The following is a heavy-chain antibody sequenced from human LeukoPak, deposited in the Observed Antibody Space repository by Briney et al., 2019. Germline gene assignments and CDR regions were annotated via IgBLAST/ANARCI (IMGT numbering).Heavy chain of an antibody. D-gene: IGHD4-17*01. CDR3: TRIASTVTPFDP. CDR2: IYPGDSDT. V-gene: IGHV5-51*01. J-gene: IGHJ5*02. CDR1: GYTFTNSW. Sequence: GESLKISCKGYGYTFTNSWIGWVRQMPGKGLEWMGFIYPGDSDTRYSPSFQGQVTISADKSISTAYLQWSSLKASDTGIYYCTRIASTVTPFDPWGQGTLVTVSS.